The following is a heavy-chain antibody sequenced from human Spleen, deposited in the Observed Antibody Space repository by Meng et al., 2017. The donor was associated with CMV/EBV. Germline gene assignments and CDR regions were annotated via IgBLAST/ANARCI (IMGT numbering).Heavy chain of an antibody. CDR3: ARDMYSNYGVAFDI. Sequence: GGSLRLSCAASGFTFRHYWMTWVRQAPGKGLEWVANIKHDGSEKSYVDSVKGRFTISRDNAKNSLFLQMNSLRAEDTALYYCARDMYSNYGVAFDIWGQGTMVTVSS. CDR1: GFTFRHYW. CDR2: IKHDGSEK. D-gene: IGHD4-11*01. V-gene: IGHV3-7*03. J-gene: IGHJ3*02.